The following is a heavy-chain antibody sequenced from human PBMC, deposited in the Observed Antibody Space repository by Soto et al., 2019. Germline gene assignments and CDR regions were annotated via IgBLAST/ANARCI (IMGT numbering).Heavy chain of an antibody. Sequence: GGSLRLSCAASGFTFGDYAMQWVRQAPGKGLEWVSAISWNSGSIDYADSVKGRFTISRDNAKNSLYLQMNSLRAEDTALYYCAKSHTTSGWYVTTDYWGPGTRVTVSS. CDR2: ISWNSGSI. V-gene: IGHV3-9*01. CDR3: AKSHTTSGWYVTTDY. D-gene: IGHD6-19*01. CDR1: GFTFGDYA. J-gene: IGHJ4*02.